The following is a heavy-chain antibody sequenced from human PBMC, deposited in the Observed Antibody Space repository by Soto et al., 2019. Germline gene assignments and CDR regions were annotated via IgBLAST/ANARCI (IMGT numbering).Heavy chain of an antibody. D-gene: IGHD4-17*01. CDR3: ARDSGSTVYGRPHF. CDR1: GFIFSDYG. Sequence: QVQLVESGGGVVQPGRSLRLSCVASGFIFSDYGMHWVRQAPGKGLEGVAVIWYDGGEKHYADSVKGRFSISRDNSKNTLYLEMNGLRPEDTAFYYCARDSGSTVYGRPHFWGQGTLVTVSS. J-gene: IGHJ4*02. V-gene: IGHV3-33*08. CDR2: IWYDGGEK.